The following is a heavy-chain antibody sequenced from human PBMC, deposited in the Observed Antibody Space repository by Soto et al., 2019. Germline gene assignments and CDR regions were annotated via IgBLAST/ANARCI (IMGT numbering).Heavy chain of an antibody. CDR2: INAGNGNT. CDR1: GYTFTSYA. D-gene: IGHD1-7*01. Sequence: QVQLVQSGAEEKKPGASVKVSCKASGYTFTSYAMNWVRQAPGQRLEWMGWINAGNGNTKYSQTFQGRVTITRDTSASTAYMELRSLRSEDTAVYYCARGVGNSAPDYWGQGTLVTVSS. CDR3: ARGVGNSAPDY. J-gene: IGHJ4*02. V-gene: IGHV1-3*05.